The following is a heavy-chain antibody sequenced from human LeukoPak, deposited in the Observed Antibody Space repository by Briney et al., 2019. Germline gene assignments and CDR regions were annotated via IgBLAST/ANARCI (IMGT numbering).Heavy chain of an antibody. CDR1: GGSISSYY. V-gene: IGHV4-59*01. J-gene: IGHJ4*02. CDR2: IYYSGST. D-gene: IGHD5-18*01. Sequence: SETLSLTCTVSGGSISSYYWSWIRQPPGKRLEWIGYIYYSGSTNYNPSLKSRVTISVDTSKNQFSLKLSSVTAADTAVYYCATVDTAMAYFDYWGQGTLVTVSS. CDR3: ATVDTAMAYFDY.